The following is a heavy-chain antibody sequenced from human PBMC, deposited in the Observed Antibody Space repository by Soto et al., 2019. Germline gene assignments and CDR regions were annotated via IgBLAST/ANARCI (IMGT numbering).Heavy chain of an antibody. V-gene: IGHV5-51*01. CDR1: GYSFTSYW. Sequence: PGESLKISCKGSGYSFTSYWIGLVRQMPGKGLEWMGIIYPGDSDIRYSPSFQGQVTISADKSISTAYLQWSSLKASDTAMYYCARTSAAGKYYYGMDVWGQGTTVTVSS. CDR3: ARTSAAGKYYYGMDV. D-gene: IGHD6-13*01. CDR2: IYPGDSDI. J-gene: IGHJ6*02.